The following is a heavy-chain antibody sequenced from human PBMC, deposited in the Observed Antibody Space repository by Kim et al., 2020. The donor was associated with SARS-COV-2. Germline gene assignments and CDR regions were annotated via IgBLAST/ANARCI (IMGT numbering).Heavy chain of an antibody. CDR3: AKDLDTAMEQLWEDPGELVDP. V-gene: IGHV3-43*02. CDR1: GFTFDDYA. J-gene: IGHJ5*02. D-gene: IGHD5-18*01. Sequence: GGSLRLSCAASGFTFDDYAMHWVRQAPGKGLEWVSLISGDGGSTYYADSVKGRFTISRDNSKNSLYLQMNSLRTEDTALYYCAKDLDTAMEQLWEDPGELVDPWGQGTLVTVSS. CDR2: ISGDGGST.